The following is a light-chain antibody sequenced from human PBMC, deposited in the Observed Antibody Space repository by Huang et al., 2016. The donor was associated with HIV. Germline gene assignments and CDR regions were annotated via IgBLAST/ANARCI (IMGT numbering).Light chain of an antibody. CDR2: NAS. V-gene: IGKV6-21*02. Sequence: EIVLTQSPAFQSVTPKEKVTITCRASQSIGSRLHWYQQKPPQYPKRLIKNASQSSAGVPSRFSGSGSGTDFTLTINGLEAEDTATYYCHQSSAFPLTFGGGTKVEIK. J-gene: IGKJ4*01. CDR3: HQSSAFPLT. CDR1: QSIGSR.